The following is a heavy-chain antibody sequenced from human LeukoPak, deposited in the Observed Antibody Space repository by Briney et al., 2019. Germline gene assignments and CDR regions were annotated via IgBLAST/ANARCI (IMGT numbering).Heavy chain of an antibody. CDR2: IGTAGDT. Sequence: PRGSLRLSCAASGFTFSSYDMHWVRQATGKGLEWVSAIGTAGDTYYPGSVKGRFTISRENAKNSLYLQMNSLRAGDTAVYYCARGYPGLHYFDYWGQGTLVTVSS. V-gene: IGHV3-13*01. D-gene: IGHD2-15*01. CDR3: ARGYPGLHYFDY. CDR1: GFTFSSYD. J-gene: IGHJ4*02.